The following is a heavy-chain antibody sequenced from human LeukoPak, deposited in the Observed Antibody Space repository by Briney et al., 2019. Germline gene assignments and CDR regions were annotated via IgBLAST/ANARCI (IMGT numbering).Heavy chain of an antibody. D-gene: IGHD6-19*01. CDR3: ARDLAVAGIFDY. CDR2: VFDSGST. Sequence: SETLSLTCSVSGASFSTNYWSWIRQPPGRGLEWIGYVFDSGSTNYNPSLKSRVTMSIDTSKNQFSLKLSSVTAADTALYYCARDLAVAGIFDYWGQGTLVTVSS. J-gene: IGHJ4*02. CDR1: GASFSTNY. V-gene: IGHV4-59*12.